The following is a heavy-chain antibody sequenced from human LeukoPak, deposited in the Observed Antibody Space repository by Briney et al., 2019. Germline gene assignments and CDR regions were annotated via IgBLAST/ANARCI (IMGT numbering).Heavy chain of an antibody. CDR1: GGSISSYY. CDR2: IYTSGST. J-gene: IGHJ4*02. D-gene: IGHD3-10*01. Sequence: SETLSLTCTVSGGSISSYYWSWIRQPAGKGLKWIGRIYTSGSTNYNPSLKSRVTMSVDTSKNQFSLKLSSVTAADTAVYYCARDDYGSGSYSTFDYWGQGTLVTVSS. V-gene: IGHV4-4*07. CDR3: ARDDYGSGSYSTFDY.